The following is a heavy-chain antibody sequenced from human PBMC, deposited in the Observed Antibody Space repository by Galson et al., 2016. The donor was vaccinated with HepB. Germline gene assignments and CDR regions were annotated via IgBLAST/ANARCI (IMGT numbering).Heavy chain of an antibody. CDR2: ISGTGGST. Sequence: SLRLSCAASGFAFSDYGMHWVRQAPGKGLEWVSAISGTGGSTYYGDSVKGRFTISRDNSKNTLYLRMNSLRAEDTAVYYCAKGNEESNSGSSWYNWFDPWGQGTLVTVSS. V-gene: IGHV3-23*01. J-gene: IGHJ5*02. CDR3: AKGNEESNSGSSWYNWFDP. D-gene: IGHD6-13*01. CDR1: GFAFSDYG.